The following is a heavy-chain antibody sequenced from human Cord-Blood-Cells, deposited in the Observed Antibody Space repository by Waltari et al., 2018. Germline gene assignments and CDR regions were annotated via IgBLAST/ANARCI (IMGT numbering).Heavy chain of an antibody. J-gene: IGHJ4*02. V-gene: IGHV1-18*01. CDR1: GYTFTSYG. D-gene: IGHD3-3*01. CDR2: ISAYNGNT. Sequence: QLVQSGAEVKKPGASVTVSCQPSGYTFTSYGISWVRQAPGHALEWMGWISAYNGNTNYAQKIQGRVTMTTDTSTSTAYMELRSLRSDDTAVYYCARSPITIFGVVMIPYYFDYWGQGTLVTVSS. CDR3: ARSPITIFGVVMIPYYFDY.